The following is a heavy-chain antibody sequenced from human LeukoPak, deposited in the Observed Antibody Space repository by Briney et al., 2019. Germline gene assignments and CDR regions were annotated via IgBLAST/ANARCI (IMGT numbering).Heavy chain of an antibody. CDR1: GGSISSYY. J-gene: IGHJ6*03. V-gene: IGHV4-59*12. CDR3: AREWELRPNVGYYYYYMDV. D-gene: IGHD1-26*01. CDR2: IYYSGST. Sequence: TSETLSLTCTVSGGSISSYYWSWIRQPPGKGLEWIGYIYYSGSTNYNPPLKSRVTMSVDTSKNQFSLKLSSVTAADTAVYYCAREWELRPNVGYYYYYMDVWGKGTTVTVSS.